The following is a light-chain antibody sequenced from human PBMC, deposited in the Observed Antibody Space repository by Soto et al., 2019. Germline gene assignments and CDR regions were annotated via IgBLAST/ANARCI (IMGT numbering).Light chain of an antibody. CDR3: LQDNNYPWT. V-gene: IGKV3-11*01. J-gene: IGKJ1*01. CDR2: DAS. CDR1: QSVSSY. Sequence: EIVLTQSPATLSLSPGERATLSCRASQSVSSYLALYQQKPGQAPRLLIYDASTRATGIPARFSGSGSGTDFTLTISRLEPEDFATYYCLQDNNYPWTFGQGTKVDIK.